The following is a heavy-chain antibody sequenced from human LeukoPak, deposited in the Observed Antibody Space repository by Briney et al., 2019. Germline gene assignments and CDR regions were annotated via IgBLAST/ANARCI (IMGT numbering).Heavy chain of an antibody. V-gene: IGHV3-53*01. D-gene: IGHD6-19*01. Sequence: GGSLRLSCAASGFTVSSNYMSWVRQAPGKGLEWVSVIYSGGSTYYADSVKGRFTISRDNSKNTLYLQMNSLRAEDTAVYYCAKSSTQWLAYVDYWGQGTLVTVSS. CDR2: IYSGGST. CDR1: GFTVSSNY. J-gene: IGHJ4*02. CDR3: AKSSTQWLAYVDY.